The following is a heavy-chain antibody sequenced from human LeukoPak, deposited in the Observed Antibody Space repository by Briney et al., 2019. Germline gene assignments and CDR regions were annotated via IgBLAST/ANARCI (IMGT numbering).Heavy chain of an antibody. CDR1: GGSISNHY. CDR2: IYYSGSA. Sequence: SETLSLTCTVSGGSISNHYWSWIRQPPGKGLEWIGYIYYSGSANYNPSLKSRVTISVDTSKNQFSLKLSSVTAADTAVYYCARVWATGTFDYWGQGTLVTVSS. CDR3: ARVWATGTFDY. J-gene: IGHJ4*02. V-gene: IGHV4-59*11. D-gene: IGHD5-12*01.